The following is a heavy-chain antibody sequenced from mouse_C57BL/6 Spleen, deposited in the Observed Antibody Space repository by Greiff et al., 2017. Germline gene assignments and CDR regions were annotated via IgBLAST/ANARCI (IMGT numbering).Heavy chain of an antibody. CDR1: GYTFTSYW. J-gene: IGHJ4*01. CDR3: ARSPPAYYSNRYAMDY. Sequence: QVQLQQPGAELVRPGTSVKLSCKASGYTFTSYWMHWVKQRPGQGLEWIGVIDPSDSYTNYNQKFKGKATLTVDTSSSTAYMQLSSLTSEDSAVXYCARSPPAYYSNRYAMDYWGQGTSVTVSS. V-gene: IGHV1-59*01. CDR2: IDPSDSYT. D-gene: IGHD2-5*01.